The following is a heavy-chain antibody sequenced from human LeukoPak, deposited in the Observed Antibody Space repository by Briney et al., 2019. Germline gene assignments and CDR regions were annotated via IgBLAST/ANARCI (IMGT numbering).Heavy chain of an antibody. J-gene: IGHJ4*02. CDR3: AKRAGSGQYYFDY. D-gene: IGHD2-15*01. Sequence: GGSLRLSCAASGFTFNNYGLSWVRQAPGKGREWVSAISGSGDAIYYADSVKGRFTISRDNSKNTLYVQMNSLRAEDTAVYYCAKRAGSGQYYFDYWGQGALVTVSS. CDR2: ISGSGDAI. V-gene: IGHV3-23*01. CDR1: GFTFNNYG.